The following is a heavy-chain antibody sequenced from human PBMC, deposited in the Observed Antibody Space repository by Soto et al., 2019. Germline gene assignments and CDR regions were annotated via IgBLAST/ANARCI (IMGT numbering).Heavy chain of an antibody. Sequence: QVQLVQSGAEVKKPGSSVKVSCKASGDTFSNHAINWVRQAPGQELEWVGGIIPIFGTANYAQKFQGRVTITADESTSTAYMELSSLRSEDTAVYFCARNAGGATILYYFDYWGRGTLVTVSS. CDR2: IIPIFGTA. J-gene: IGHJ4*02. CDR3: ARNAGGATILYYFDY. D-gene: IGHD5-12*01. CDR1: GDTFSNHA. V-gene: IGHV1-69*01.